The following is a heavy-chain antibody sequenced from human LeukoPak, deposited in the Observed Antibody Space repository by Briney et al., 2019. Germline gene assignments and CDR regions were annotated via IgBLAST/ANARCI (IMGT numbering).Heavy chain of an antibody. CDR3: ARHRDYSKAGYYYYMDV. J-gene: IGHJ6*03. CDR1: GYSFTSYW. Sequence: GESLKISCKGSGYSFTSYWIGWVRQMPGKGLEWMGIIYPGDSDTRYSPSFQGQVTTSADKSISTAYLQWSSLKASDTAMYYCARHRDYSKAGYYYYMDVWGKGTTVTVSS. CDR2: IYPGDSDT. V-gene: IGHV5-51*01. D-gene: IGHD4-11*01.